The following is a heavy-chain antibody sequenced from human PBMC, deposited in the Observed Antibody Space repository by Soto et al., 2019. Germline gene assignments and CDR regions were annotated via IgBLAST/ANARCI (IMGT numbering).Heavy chain of an antibody. CDR3: ARSDGRY. CDR2: IYHVGST. CDR1: GASISSAFW. V-gene: IGHV4-4*02. Sequence: SETLSLTCAVSGASISSAFWWTWVRQAPGKGLEWIGEIYHVGSTKYNPSLKSRVTISVDTSKNQFSLKLSSVTAADTAVYYCARSDGRYWGQGTLVTVSS. J-gene: IGHJ4*02.